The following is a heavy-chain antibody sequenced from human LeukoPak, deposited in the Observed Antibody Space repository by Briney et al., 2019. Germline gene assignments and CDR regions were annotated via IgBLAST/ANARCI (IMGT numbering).Heavy chain of an antibody. CDR1: GASISSTNNF. Sequence: SETLSLTCTVSGASISSTNNFWGWIRQTPGKGLEWIATIYYSVSTYYNPSLKSRVTISVDTSKNQFSLKLTSVTAADTAVYYCARGVNSGYFDYCGQGTLVTVSS. CDR3: ARGVNSGYFDY. J-gene: IGHJ4*02. D-gene: IGHD1-26*01. V-gene: IGHV4-39*07. CDR2: IYYSVST.